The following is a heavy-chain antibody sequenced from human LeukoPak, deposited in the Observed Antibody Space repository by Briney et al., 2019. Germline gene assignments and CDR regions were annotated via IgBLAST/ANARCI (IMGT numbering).Heavy chain of an antibody. V-gene: IGHV3-30*18. CDR2: VANDGRDK. J-gene: IGHJ4*02. Sequence: GGSLRLSCAASGFTFSNYGMHWVRQAPGKGLEWVAVVANDGRDKRYADSVKGRFTISRDNSKNTVYLQTNSLRAEDTAVYYCAKDLNVAAAGYYFDYWGQGTLVTVSS. CDR1: GFTFSNYG. D-gene: IGHD6-13*01. CDR3: AKDLNVAAAGYYFDY.